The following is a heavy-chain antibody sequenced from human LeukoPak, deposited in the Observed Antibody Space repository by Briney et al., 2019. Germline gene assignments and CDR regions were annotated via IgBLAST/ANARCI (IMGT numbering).Heavy chain of an antibody. Sequence: SVKVSCKASGGTFSSYAISWVRQAPGQGLEWMGGIIPIFGTANYAQKFQGRVTITADESTSTAYMELSSLRSEDTAVYYCARDRGYSYAKKSSEYFYMDVWGKGTTVTVSS. CDR2: IIPIFGTA. D-gene: IGHD5-18*01. CDR3: ARDRGYSYAKKSSEYFYMDV. J-gene: IGHJ6*03. V-gene: IGHV1-69*13. CDR1: GGTFSSYA.